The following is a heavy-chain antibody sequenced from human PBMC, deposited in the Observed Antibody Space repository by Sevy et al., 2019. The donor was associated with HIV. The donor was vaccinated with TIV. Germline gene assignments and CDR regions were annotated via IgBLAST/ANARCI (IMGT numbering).Heavy chain of an antibody. J-gene: IGHJ5*02. V-gene: IGHV4-59*01. CDR2: IHDSGNS. D-gene: IGHD5-12*01. CDR3: ARAPPVRSGDDSLNWFDP. Sequence: SETLSLTCSVSAGSISAYYWSWIRQPPGKGLEWIAYIHDSGNSNYNPSLNSRVTISMDTSKNQFSLKVTSVTEADTALYYCARAPPVRSGDDSLNWFDPWGQGILVTVSS. CDR1: AGSISAYY.